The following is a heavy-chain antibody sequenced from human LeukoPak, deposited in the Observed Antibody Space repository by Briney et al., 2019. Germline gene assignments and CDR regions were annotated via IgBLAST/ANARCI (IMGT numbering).Heavy chain of an antibody. Sequence: ASVKVSCKASGYTFTGYYMHWVRQAPGQGLDWMGWINPNSGGTNYAQKFQGRVAMTRDTSISTAYMELSRLRSDDTAVYYCARGTRWLQPYYFDYWGQGTLVTVSS. CDR2: INPNSGGT. CDR1: GYTFTGYY. J-gene: IGHJ4*02. CDR3: ARGTRWLQPYYFDY. V-gene: IGHV1-2*02. D-gene: IGHD5-24*01.